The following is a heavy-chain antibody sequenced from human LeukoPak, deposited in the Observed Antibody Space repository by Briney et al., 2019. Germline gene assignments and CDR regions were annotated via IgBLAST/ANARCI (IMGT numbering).Heavy chain of an antibody. V-gene: IGHV4-59*01. CDR3: ARHRIPGTTYWFDP. CDR1: GGSISSYY. D-gene: IGHD1-20*01. J-gene: IGHJ5*02. CDR2: IYYSGST. Sequence: SETLSLTCTVSGGSISSYYWSWIRQPPGKGVEWIGYIYYSGSTNYNPSLKSRVTISVDTSKNQFSLKLSSVTAADTAVYYCARHRIPGTTYWFDPWGQGTLVTVSS.